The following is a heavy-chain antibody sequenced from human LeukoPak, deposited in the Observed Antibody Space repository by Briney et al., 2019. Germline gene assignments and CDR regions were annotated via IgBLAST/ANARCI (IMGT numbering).Heavy chain of an antibody. J-gene: IGHJ6*02. CDR1: GGTFSSYA. CDR2: IIPIFGTA. D-gene: IGHD3-3*01. CDR3: ATLEAPRGPYITIFGVDLDYYYYGMDV. Sequence: GASVKVSCKASGGTFSSYAISWVRQAPGQGLEWMGGIIPIFGTANYAQKFQGRVTITADESTGTAYMELSSLRSEDTAVYYCATLEAPRGPYITIFGVDLDYYYYGMDVWGQGTTVTVSS. V-gene: IGHV1-69*13.